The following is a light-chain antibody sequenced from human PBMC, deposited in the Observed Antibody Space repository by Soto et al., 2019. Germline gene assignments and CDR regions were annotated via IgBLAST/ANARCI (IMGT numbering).Light chain of an antibody. CDR2: DAS. V-gene: IGKV1-5*01. J-gene: IGKJ4*01. CDR1: QSIGRW. CDR3: QRYNTYPLT. Sequence: DIQMTQSPSTLSAFVGDRVTITCRASQSIGRWLAWYQQKPGKAPKLLIYDASSLESGVPSRFSGSGSGTEFTLTISSLQPDDSATYYCQRYNTYPLTFGGGTKVDI.